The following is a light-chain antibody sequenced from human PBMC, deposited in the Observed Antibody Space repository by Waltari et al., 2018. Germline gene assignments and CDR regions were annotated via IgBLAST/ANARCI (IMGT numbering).Light chain of an antibody. CDR3: QQCYSSPYT. CDR1: ENLFYSVKNRTY. CDR2: CAS. V-gene: IGKV4-1*01. J-gene: IGKJ2*01. Sequence: DIVMTQSPDPLAVSLGERATINCKSIENLFYSVKNRTYLARYQQKPGQPPKLLIHCASLRESGVPDLVSGSGSTTEFSLTSNNLQADDVAVYFCQQCYSSPYTFGRGTKLEIK.